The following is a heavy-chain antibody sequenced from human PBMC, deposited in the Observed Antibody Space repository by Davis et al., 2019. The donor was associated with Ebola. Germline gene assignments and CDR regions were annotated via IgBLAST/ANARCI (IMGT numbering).Heavy chain of an antibody. Sequence: GESLKISCAASGFTFSSYWMHWVRQAPGKGLVWVSRINSDGSSTSYADSVKGRFTISRDNAKNTLYLQMNSLRAEDTAVYYCARDGSGWDYFDYWGQGTLVTVSS. D-gene: IGHD6-19*01. CDR3: ARDGSGWDYFDY. J-gene: IGHJ4*02. V-gene: IGHV3-74*01. CDR2: INSDGSST. CDR1: GFTFSSYW.